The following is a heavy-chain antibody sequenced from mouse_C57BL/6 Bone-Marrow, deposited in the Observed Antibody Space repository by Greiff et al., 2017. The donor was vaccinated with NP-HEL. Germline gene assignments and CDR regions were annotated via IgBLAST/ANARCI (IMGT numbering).Heavy chain of an antibody. CDR1: GYTFTSYW. CDR2: IDPSDSYT. J-gene: IGHJ2*01. D-gene: IGHD2-3*01. Sequence: VQLQQPGAELVKPGASVKLSCKASGYTFTSYWMQWVKQRPGQGLEWIGEIDPSDSYTNYNQKFKGKATLTVDTSSSTAYMQLSSLTSEDSAVYYCARERDDGYYDYFDYWGQGTTLTVSS. CDR3: ARERDDGYYDYFDY. V-gene: IGHV1-50*01.